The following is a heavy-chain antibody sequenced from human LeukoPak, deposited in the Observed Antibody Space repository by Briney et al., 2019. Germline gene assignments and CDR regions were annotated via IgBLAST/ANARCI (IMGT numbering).Heavy chain of an antibody. D-gene: IGHD1-26*01. V-gene: IGHV3-23*01. Sequence: GGSLRLSCAASGFTFSSYAMSWVRQAPGKGLEWVSAISGSGGSTYYADSVKGRFTISRDNSKNTLYLQMNSLRAKDTAVYYCAKDPMWELLVDWGQGTLVTVSS. CDR2: ISGSGGST. CDR1: GFTFSSYA. J-gene: IGHJ4*02. CDR3: AKDPMWELLVD.